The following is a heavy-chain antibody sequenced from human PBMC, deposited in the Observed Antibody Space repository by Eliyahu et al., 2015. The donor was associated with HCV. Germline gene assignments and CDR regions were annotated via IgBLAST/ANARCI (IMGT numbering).Heavy chain of an antibody. Sequence: EVQLVESGGGLVQPGGSLRLXCAASGFTXXRHDMNWVRQAPGKGLEWISSISSGSSTTHSADSVKRRFTISRDNAKNTLYLQMDSLRVEDTAVYYCVRDSGLRYFDWLLFDLWGQGTLVTVSS. D-gene: IGHD3-9*01. V-gene: IGHV3-48*01. J-gene: IGHJ4*02. CDR1: GFTXXRHD. CDR2: ISSGSSTT. CDR3: VRDSGLRYFDWLLFDL.